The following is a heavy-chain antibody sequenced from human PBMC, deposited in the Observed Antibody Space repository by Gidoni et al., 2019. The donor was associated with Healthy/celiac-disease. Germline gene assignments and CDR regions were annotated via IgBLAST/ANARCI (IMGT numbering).Heavy chain of an antibody. CDR2: IRSKAYGGTT. CDR3: TRGEGDPPLDY. Sequence: EVQLVGSGVCLVQPGRSLRHSCTAVGLDLGDYAMSWVRQAPGKGLEWVGFIRSKAYGGTTEYAASVKGRFTISRDDSKSIAYLKMNSLKTEDTAVYYCTRGEGDPPLDYWGQGTLVTVSS. CDR1: GLDLGDYA. V-gene: IGHV3-49*04. D-gene: IGHD2-21*02. J-gene: IGHJ4*02.